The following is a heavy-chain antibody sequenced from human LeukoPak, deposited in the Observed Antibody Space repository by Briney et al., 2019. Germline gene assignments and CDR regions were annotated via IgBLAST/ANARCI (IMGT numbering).Heavy chain of an antibody. CDR1: GFTFDDYA. Sequence: GGSLRLSCAASGFTFDDYAMHWVRQAPGKGLEWVSGISWNSGSIDYADSVKGRFTISRDNAKNTLYLQMNSLRAEDTAVYYCARAGRGLRYFDWSTYDYWGQGTLVTVSS. D-gene: IGHD3-9*01. J-gene: IGHJ4*02. CDR2: ISWNSGSI. V-gene: IGHV3-9*01. CDR3: ARAGRGLRYFDWSTYDY.